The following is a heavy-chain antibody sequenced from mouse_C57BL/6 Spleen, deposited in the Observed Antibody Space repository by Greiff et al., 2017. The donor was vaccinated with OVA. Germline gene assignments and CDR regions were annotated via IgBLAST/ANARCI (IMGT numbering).Heavy chain of an antibody. Sequence: QVQLQQSGAELARPGASVKLSCKASGYTFTSYGISWVKQRTGQGLEWIGEIYPRSGNTYYNEKFKGKATLTADKSSSTAYMELRSLTSEDSAVXFCARWGDYDEVFAYWGQGTLVTVSA. J-gene: IGHJ3*01. CDR3: ARWGDYDEVFAY. D-gene: IGHD2-4*01. CDR2: IYPRSGNT. CDR1: GYTFTSYG. V-gene: IGHV1-81*01.